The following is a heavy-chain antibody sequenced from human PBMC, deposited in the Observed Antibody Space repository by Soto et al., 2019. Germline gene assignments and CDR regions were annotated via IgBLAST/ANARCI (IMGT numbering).Heavy chain of an antibody. Sequence: SETLSLTCTVSGYSISSCSYWAWIRQPPGRGLEWIGGINHSGTTNYNPSLKSRITISVDTSKNQFSLKLSSVTAADTAVYYCARGPLSDRPLWGQGTLVTVSS. CDR3: ARGPLSDRPL. D-gene: IGHD2-21*01. CDR2: INHSGTT. CDR1: GYSISSCSY. J-gene: IGHJ4*02. V-gene: IGHV4-38-2*02.